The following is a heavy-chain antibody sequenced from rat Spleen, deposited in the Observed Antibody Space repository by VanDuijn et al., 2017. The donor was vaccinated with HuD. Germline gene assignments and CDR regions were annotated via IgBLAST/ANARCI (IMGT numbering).Heavy chain of an antibody. Sequence: EVQLVESDGGLVQPGRSLKLSCVASGFTFHDCYMAWVRQVPTKGLEWVATISYDGSSTYYRDSVKGRFTISRDNAKSTLYLQMDSLRSEDTATYYCVRQGYLRDWYFDFWGPGTMVAVSS. V-gene: IGHV5-29*01. CDR2: ISYDGSST. CDR3: VRQGYLRDWYFDF. D-gene: IGHD2-7*01. J-gene: IGHJ1*01. CDR1: GFTFHDCY.